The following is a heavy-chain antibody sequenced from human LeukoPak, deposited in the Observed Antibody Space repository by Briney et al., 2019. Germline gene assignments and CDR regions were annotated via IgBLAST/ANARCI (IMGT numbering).Heavy chain of an antibody. J-gene: IGHJ6*02. CDR1: GFTFSSYA. V-gene: IGHV3-23*01. CDR3: AKATGTHFYYYGMDV. Sequence: PGGSLRLSCAASGFTFSSYAMSWVRQAPGKGLEWVSAISGSGGSTYYADSVKGRFTISRDNSKNTLYLQMNSLRAEDTAVYCCAKATGTHFYYYGMDVWGQGTTVTVSS. CDR2: ISGSGGST. D-gene: IGHD1-1*01.